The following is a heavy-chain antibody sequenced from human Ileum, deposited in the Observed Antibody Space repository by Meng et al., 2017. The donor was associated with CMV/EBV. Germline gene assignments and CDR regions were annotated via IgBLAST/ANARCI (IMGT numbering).Heavy chain of an antibody. Sequence: QVQLQQWGAGLLKPSEPLSPTVAVYGGSFSGYYWSWIRQPPGKGLEWIGEINHSGSTNYNPSLKSRVTISVDTSKNQFFLKLSSVTAADTAVYYCARGVAGGPFDYWGQGTLVTVSS. CDR1: GGSFSGYY. CDR3: ARGVAGGPFDY. CDR2: INHSGST. D-gene: IGHD2-15*01. J-gene: IGHJ4*02. V-gene: IGHV4-34*01.